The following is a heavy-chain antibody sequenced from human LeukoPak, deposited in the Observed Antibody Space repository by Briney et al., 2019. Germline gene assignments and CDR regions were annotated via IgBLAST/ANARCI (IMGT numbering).Heavy chain of an antibody. Sequence: SETLSLTCTVSGGSISSYYWSWIRQPPGKGLEWIWYIYYSGSTNYNPSLKSRVTISVDTSKNQFSLKLSSVTAADTSVYYCASEGGYGPNGVCQPFDYWGQGTLVTVSS. CDR1: GGSISSYY. CDR3: ASEGGYGPNGVCQPFDY. V-gene: IGHV4-59*01. D-gene: IGHD2-8*01. CDR2: IYYSGST. J-gene: IGHJ4*02.